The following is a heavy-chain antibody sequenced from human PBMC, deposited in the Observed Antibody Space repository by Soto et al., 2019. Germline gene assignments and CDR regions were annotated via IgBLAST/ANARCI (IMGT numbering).Heavy chain of an antibody. CDR3: ARVGTTVSTSWFDP. D-gene: IGHD4-17*01. CDR1: GGSISSGGYY. V-gene: IGHV4-31*03. Sequence: PPETLCLTCTVSGGSISSGGYYWSWIRQHPGKGLEWIGYIYYSGSTYYNPSLKSRVTISVDTSKNQFSLKLSSVTAADTAVYYCARVGTTVSTSWFDPWGQGTLVTVFS. J-gene: IGHJ5*02. CDR2: IYYSGST.